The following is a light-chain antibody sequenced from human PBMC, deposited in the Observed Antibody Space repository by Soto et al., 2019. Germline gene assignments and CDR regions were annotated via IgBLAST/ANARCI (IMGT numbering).Light chain of an antibody. CDR2: AAS. CDR1: QSVSSSY. V-gene: IGKV3-20*01. Sequence: EIVLTQSPGTLSLSPGERATLSCRASQSVSSSYLAWYQQTPGQAPRLLIYAASSRATGIPDRFSGQRSGTDFTLIISDLQPEDFATYYCQQYEDLPLTFGGGTRVEV. J-gene: IGKJ4*01. CDR3: QQYEDLPLT.